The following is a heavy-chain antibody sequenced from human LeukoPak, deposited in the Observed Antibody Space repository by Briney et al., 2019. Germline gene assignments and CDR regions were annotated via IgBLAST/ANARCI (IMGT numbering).Heavy chain of an antibody. CDR3: ARGSVYSGSDVGAFDI. CDR2: INWNGGST. CDR1: GFTFRTYW. D-gene: IGHD1-26*01. J-gene: IGHJ3*02. Sequence: PGGSLRLSWAASGFTFRTYWMSWVRQAPGKGLEWVSGINWNGGSTGYADSVKGRFTISRDNAKNSLYLQMNSLRAEDTALYYCARGSVYSGSDVGAFDIWGQGTMVTVSS. V-gene: IGHV3-20*04.